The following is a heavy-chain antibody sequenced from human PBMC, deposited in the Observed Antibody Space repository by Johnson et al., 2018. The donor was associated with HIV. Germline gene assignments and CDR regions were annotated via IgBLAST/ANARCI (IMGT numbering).Heavy chain of an antibody. CDR3: AKDRTGFDAFDI. CDR2: NDSDGET. D-gene: IGHD1-1*01. J-gene: IGHJ3*02. V-gene: IGHV3-13*01. CDR1: GFTFSSYD. Sequence: VQLVESGGGLVQPGGSLRLSCAASGFTFSSYDMHWVHQTTGKGLEWVSENDSDGETYYPASVKGRFTTSRENYKNKLYLQMNSLRAEDTAVYYCAKDRTGFDAFDIWGQGTMVTVSS.